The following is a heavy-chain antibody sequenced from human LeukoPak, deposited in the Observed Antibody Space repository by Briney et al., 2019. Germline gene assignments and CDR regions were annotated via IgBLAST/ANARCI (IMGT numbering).Heavy chain of an antibody. J-gene: IGHJ5*02. Sequence: SQTLSLTCTVSGGSISSGSYYWSWIRQPAGKGLEWIGRTYTSGSTNYNPSLKSRVTISVDTSKNQFSLKLSSVTAADTAVYYCARETSYYDSSGYYPEWYNWFDPWGQGTLVTVSS. CDR2: TYTSGST. CDR1: GGSISSGSYY. V-gene: IGHV4-61*02. CDR3: ARETSYYDSSGYYPEWYNWFDP. D-gene: IGHD3-22*01.